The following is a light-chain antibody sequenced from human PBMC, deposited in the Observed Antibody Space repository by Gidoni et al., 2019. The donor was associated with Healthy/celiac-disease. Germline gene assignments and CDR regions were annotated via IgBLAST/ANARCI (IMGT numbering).Light chain of an antibody. CDR1: SSDVGGYNY. J-gene: IGLJ2*01. CDR3: SSYTSSSTPV. CDR2: EVS. Sequence: QSALTQPASVSGSPGQSITITCTGTSSDVGGYNYVSWYQQHTGKAPKIMIYEVSNRPSGVSNRFSGAKSGNTASLTISGLQAEDEADYYCSSYTSSSTPVFGGGTKLTVL. V-gene: IGLV2-14*01.